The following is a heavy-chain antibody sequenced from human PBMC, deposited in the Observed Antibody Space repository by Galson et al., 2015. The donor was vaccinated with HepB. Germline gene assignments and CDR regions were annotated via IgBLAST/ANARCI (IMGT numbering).Heavy chain of an antibody. CDR1: GGSISSSGCY. CDR2: IYYSGST. V-gene: IGHV4-39*07. D-gene: IGHD1-26*01. J-gene: IGHJ3*02. CDR3: ARVRMGAPAYNAFDI. Sequence: TLSLTCTVSGGSISSSGCYWGWIRQPPGKGLEWLGSIYYSGSTYYNPSLKSRVTISVDTSKNQFSLELSSVTAADTAVYYCARVRMGAPAYNAFDIWGQGTMVTVSS.